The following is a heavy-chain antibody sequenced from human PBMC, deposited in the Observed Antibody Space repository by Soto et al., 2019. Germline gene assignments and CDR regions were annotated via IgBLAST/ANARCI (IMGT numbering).Heavy chain of an antibody. CDR3: SRAKTSYGMDV. CDR2: MNPNSGNK. J-gene: IGHJ6*02. Sequence: QVQLVQSGAEVKKPGASVKVSCKASGYTFTSYDINRVRQATGQGLEWMGWMNPNSGNKGYAQKFQGRVTMTRNTSIITAYMELSSLRSEDTAVCYCSRAKTSYGMDVWGQGTTVTVSS. CDR1: GYTFTSYD. V-gene: IGHV1-8*01.